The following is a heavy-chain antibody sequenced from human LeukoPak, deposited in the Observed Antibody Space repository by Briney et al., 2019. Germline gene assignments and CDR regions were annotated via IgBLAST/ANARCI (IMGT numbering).Heavy chain of an antibody. CDR2: ISYDGSNK. J-gene: IGHJ6*03. Sequence: PGGSLRLSCAASGFTFSSYAMHWVRQAPGKGLEWVAVISYDGSNKYYADSVKGRFTISRDNAKNSLYLQMNSLRAEDTAVYYCAREIGGGDYYYYYYMDVWGKGTTVSVSS. V-gene: IGHV3-30*04. CDR1: GFTFSSYA. D-gene: IGHD2-21*02. CDR3: AREIGGGDYYYYYYMDV.